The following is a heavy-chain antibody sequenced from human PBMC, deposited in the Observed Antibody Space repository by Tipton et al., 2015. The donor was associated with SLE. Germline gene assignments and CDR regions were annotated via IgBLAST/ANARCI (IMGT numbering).Heavy chain of an antibody. CDR1: GASMRSHY. J-gene: IGHJ4*02. CDR2: IHHSGNN. Sequence: TLSLTCTVSGASMRSHYWTWVRQSPGKAPEWIGYIHHSGNNNYSPSLQSRVTISIDMFKNQFSLKLKSVTAADTAVYYCAGEPTESRDRPSDCWGPGTLVTVSS. V-gene: IGHV4-59*11. D-gene: IGHD1-14*01. CDR3: AGEPTESRDRPSDC.